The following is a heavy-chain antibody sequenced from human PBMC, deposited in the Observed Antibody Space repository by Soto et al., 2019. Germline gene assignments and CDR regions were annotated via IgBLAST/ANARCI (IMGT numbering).Heavy chain of an antibody. D-gene: IGHD3-16*01. J-gene: IGHJ3*02. CDR1: GFTFSSYD. CDR3: ASVLYGVFDI. V-gene: IGHV3-13*01. CDR2: IGTAGDT. Sequence: EVQLVESGGGLVQPGGSLRLSCAASGFTFSSYDMHWVRQATGEGLEWVSAIGTAGDTYYPGSVKGRFTISRENAKNCLYVLLHSVRAGDRAVYYCASVLYGVFDIWGKGTMVPVSS.